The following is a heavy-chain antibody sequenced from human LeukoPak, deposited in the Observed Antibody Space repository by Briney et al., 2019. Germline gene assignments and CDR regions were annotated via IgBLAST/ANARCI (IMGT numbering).Heavy chain of an antibody. CDR1: GFTFSSYG. J-gene: IGHJ5*02. D-gene: IGHD3-22*01. CDR3: AKDRDSSGSWFDP. CDR2: ISYDGSNK. V-gene: IGHV3-30*18. Sequence: PGRSLRLSCAASGFTFSSYGMHWVRQAPGKGLEWVAVISYDGSNKYYADSVKGRFTISRDNSKNTLYLQMNSLRAEDTAVYYCAKDRDSSGSWFDPWGQGTLVTVSS.